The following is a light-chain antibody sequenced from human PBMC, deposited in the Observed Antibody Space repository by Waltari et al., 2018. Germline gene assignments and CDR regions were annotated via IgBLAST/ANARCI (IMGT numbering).Light chain of an antibody. CDR2: GAS. Sequence: RATLSGRASQAIGHNFLVWYQQKPGQAPRLLIHGASRRATGVPDRFSGSGSGTDFALTISRLEVEDFAVYYCEQYDGSVLTFGGGTKLEIK. CDR1: QAIGHNF. J-gene: IGKJ4*01. V-gene: IGKV3-20*01. CDR3: EQYDGSVLT.